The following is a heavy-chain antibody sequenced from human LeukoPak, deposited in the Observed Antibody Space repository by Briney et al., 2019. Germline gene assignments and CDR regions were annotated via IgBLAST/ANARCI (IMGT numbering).Heavy chain of an antibody. D-gene: IGHD4-17*01. CDR1: DDSFSSHY. CDR3: ARDLVTVTKGFDI. CDR2: ISYIRRT. J-gene: IGHJ3*02. V-gene: IGHV4-59*11. Sequence: KTSETLSLTCAVSDDSFSSHYWTWIRQPPGKGLEWIGYISYIRRTNYNPSLKSRVTISIDTSKNQFSLKLTSVTAADTAVYYCARDLVTVTKGFDIWGQGTMVSVSS.